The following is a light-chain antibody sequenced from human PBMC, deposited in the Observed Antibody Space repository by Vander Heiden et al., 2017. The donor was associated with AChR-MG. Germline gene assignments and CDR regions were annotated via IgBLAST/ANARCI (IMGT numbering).Light chain of an antibody. CDR2: DVT. CDR1: SSDVGAYNY. J-gene: IGLJ2*01. Sequence: QSALTQPPSASGSPGQSVTISCTGTSSDVGAYNYVSWYQQYPGKAPNAILYDVTERPSGVPDRFSGSKSGNTASLTVSGLQTEDEADYYCASHAGSTVVFGGGTKLTVL. CDR3: ASHAGSTVV. V-gene: IGLV2-8*01.